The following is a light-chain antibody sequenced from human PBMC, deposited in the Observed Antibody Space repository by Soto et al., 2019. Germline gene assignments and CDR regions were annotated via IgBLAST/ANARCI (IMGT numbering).Light chain of an antibody. Sequence: QSVLTQPPSLSAAPGQEVTISCSGSGSNVGYNSVSWYQHLPGTAPKLLIYGDNNRPSGVPDRFSGSKSGTSASLAITRLQAEDEADYYCQSYDISLHNYVFGTGTKVTVL. V-gene: IGLV1-40*01. CDR3: QSYDISLHNYV. CDR1: GSNVGYNS. J-gene: IGLJ1*01. CDR2: GDN.